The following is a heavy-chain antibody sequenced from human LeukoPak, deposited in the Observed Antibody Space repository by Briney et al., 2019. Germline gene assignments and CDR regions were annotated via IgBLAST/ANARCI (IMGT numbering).Heavy chain of an antibody. CDR3: ARVGQGEWYFDL. CDR2: INTDGSRT. Sequence: GGSLRLSCAASGLTFSNYWMHWVRQAPGKGLVCVSRINTDGSRTSYADSVTGRFTISRDNAQNTVYLQMNSLRAEDTAVYYCARVGQGEWYFDLWGRGTLVTVSS. D-gene: IGHD1-26*01. V-gene: IGHV3-74*01. J-gene: IGHJ2*01. CDR1: GLTFSNYW.